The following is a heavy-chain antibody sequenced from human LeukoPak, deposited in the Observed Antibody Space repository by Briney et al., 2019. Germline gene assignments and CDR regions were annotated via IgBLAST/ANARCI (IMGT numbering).Heavy chain of an antibody. CDR1: GYTFTGYY. J-gene: IGHJ5*02. D-gene: IGHD5-18*01. CDR3: ARAYSYVSIDP. V-gene: IGHV1-2*02. Sequence: ASVKVSFKASGYTFTGYYMHWVRQAPGQGLDGMGLINPNSGGTTYAQKFQGRVTMPRDTSISTASMELSRLRSDDTAVYYCARAYSYVSIDPWGQGTLVTVSS. CDR2: INPNSGGT.